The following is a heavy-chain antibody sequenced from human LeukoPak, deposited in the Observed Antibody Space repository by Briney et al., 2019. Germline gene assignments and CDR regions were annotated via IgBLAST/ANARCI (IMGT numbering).Heavy chain of an antibody. CDR2: IDPSDSYT. CDR3: AREDPFKNWFDP. J-gene: IGHJ5*02. V-gene: IGHV5-10-1*01. Sequence: GESLRISCKGSGYSFTSYWISWVRQMPGKGLEWMGRIDPSDSYTNYSPSFQGHVTISADKSISTAYLLWSSLKASDTAMYYCAREDPFKNWFDPWGQGTLVTVSS. CDR1: GYSFTSYW.